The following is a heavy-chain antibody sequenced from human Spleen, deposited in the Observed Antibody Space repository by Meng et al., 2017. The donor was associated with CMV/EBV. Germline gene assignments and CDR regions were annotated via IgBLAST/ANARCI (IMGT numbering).Heavy chain of an antibody. J-gene: IGHJ6*02. V-gene: IGHV3-23*01. D-gene: IGHD5-24*01. Sequence: GESLKISCEASGFTFSTYAMSWVRQAPGKGLEWVSVIVGSGGSTYYADSVKGRFTISRDNSKNTLYLQMNSLRAEDTAVYYCAKGSGDGYNYYYYYGMDVWGQGTTVTVSS. CDR2: IVGSGGST. CDR3: AKGSGDGYNYYYYYGMDV. CDR1: GFTFSTYA.